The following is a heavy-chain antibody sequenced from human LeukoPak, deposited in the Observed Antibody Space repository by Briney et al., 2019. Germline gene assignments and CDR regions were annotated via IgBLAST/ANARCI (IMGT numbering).Heavy chain of an antibody. CDR2: ISSSSSYI. D-gene: IGHD2-15*01. CDR3: ARVGGYDAFDI. Sequence: GGSLRLSCAASGFTFSSYSMNWVRQAPGKGLEWVSSISSSSSYIYYADSVVGRFTISRDNAKNSLYLQMNSLRAEDTAVYYCARVGGYDAFDIWGQGTIVTVSS. V-gene: IGHV3-21*01. CDR1: GFTFSSYS. J-gene: IGHJ3*02.